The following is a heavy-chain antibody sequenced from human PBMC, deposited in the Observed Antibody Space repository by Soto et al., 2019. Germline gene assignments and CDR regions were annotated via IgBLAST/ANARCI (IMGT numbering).Heavy chain of an antibody. CDR3: ARQPMVVGPDPGWFDP. Sequence: LGESLKISCKGSGDSFTSYWISCVRQMPGKGLEWMGIIYLGDSDTRYSPSFQGQVPISADKSISTAYLQWSSLKASDTAMYYCARQPMVVGPDPGWFDPWGQGTLVSGSS. CDR2: IYLGDSDT. D-gene: IGHD2-15*01. J-gene: IGHJ5*02. CDR1: GDSFTSYW. V-gene: IGHV5-51*01.